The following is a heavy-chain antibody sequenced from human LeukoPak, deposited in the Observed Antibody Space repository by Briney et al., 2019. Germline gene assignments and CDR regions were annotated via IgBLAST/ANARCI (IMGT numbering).Heavy chain of an antibody. CDR1: GYTFTSYY. CDR3: AKDSHGIYDY. J-gene: IGHJ4*02. CDR2: IIPIFGTA. V-gene: IGHV1-69*13. D-gene: IGHD2-21*01. Sequence: SVKVSCKASGYTFTSYYMHWVRQAPGQGLEWMGGIIPIFGTANYAQKFQGRVTITADESTSTAYMELSSLRSEDTAVYYCAKDSHGIYDYWGQGTLVTVSS.